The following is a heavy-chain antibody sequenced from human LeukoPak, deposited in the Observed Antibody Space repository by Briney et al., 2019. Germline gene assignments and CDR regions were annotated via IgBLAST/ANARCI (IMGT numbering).Heavy chain of an antibody. J-gene: IGHJ4*02. D-gene: IGHD6-19*01. CDR3: ARVRSSGWGKGFDY. Sequence: PSETLSLTCTVSSGSISTSNYYWGWVRQPPGKALEWIGNIFYSGSTYYSPSLKSRVTISVDTSKNQFSLKLSSVTAADTAMYYCARVRSSGWGKGFDYWGQGTLVTVSS. V-gene: IGHV4-39*07. CDR2: IFYSGST. CDR1: SGSISTSNYY.